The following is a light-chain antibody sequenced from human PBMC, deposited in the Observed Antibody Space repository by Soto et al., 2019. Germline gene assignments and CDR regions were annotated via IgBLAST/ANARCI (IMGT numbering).Light chain of an antibody. J-gene: IGKJ5*01. CDR1: QSVSSS. CDR3: QQYNHWPPIT. V-gene: IGKV3D-15*01. CDR2: HTS. Sequence: EIVLTQSPGTLSWPPGERTTLSCRASQSVSSSSLAWYQQKPGQAPRLLVYHTSTRATGIPARFSGSGSGTEFTPTISSLQSEDFAVYYCQQYNHWPPITFGQGTRLEIK.